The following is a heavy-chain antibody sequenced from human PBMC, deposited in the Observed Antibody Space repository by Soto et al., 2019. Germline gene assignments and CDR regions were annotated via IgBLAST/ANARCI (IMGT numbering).Heavy chain of an antibody. J-gene: IGHJ5*02. V-gene: IGHV4-30-2*01. CDR3: ARRRGVMVRGVISTWFDP. Sequence: QLQLQESGSGLVKPSQTLSLTCAVSGGSISSGGYSWSWIRQPPGKGLEWIGYIYHSGSTYYNPSLKSRVTISVDRSKNQFSLKLSSVTAADTAVYYCARRRGVMVRGVISTWFDPWGQGTLVTVSS. CDR1: GGSISSGGYS. D-gene: IGHD3-10*01. CDR2: IYHSGST.